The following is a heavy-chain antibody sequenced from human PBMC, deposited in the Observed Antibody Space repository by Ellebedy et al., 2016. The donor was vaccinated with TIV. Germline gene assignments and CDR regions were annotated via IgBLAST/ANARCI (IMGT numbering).Heavy chain of an antibody. V-gene: IGHV1-69*04. J-gene: IGHJ4*02. D-gene: IGHD1-26*01. CDR1: GGTFSSYA. CDR2: IIPILGIA. Sequence: AASVKVSCKASGGTFSSYAISWVRQAPGQGLEWMGRIIPILGIANYAQKFQGRVTITADKSTSTAYMELSSLRCEDTAVYYCARDGSGEFDYWGQGTLVTVSS. CDR3: ARDGSGEFDY.